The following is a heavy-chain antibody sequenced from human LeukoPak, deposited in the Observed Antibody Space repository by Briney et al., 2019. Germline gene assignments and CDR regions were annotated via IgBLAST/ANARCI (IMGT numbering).Heavy chain of an antibody. CDR3: AREYSSSWFDY. CDR2: INPNSGGT. D-gene: IGHD6-13*01. Sequence: GASVKVSCKTSGYTFTGHYMHWVRQAPGQGLEWMGWINPNSGGTNYAEKFQGWLTMTRDTSISTLYMEMSRLRSDDTAVYYCAREYSSSWFDYGGQGTLVTVAS. V-gene: IGHV1-2*04. CDR1: GYTFTGHY. J-gene: IGHJ4*02.